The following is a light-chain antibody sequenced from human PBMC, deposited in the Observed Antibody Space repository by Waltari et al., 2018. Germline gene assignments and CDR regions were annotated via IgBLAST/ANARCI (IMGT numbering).Light chain of an antibody. Sequence: DIVMTQSPDSLAVSLGERATINCKSRQSVLHRNSNKNFLTWYQQKPGQPPKVLIYWASTRESGVPDRFSGSWSGSDFTLTINSLQAEDVAVYYCHHTYSSPSFGQGTKLEI. CDR1: QSVLHRNSNKNF. CDR3: HHTYSSPS. V-gene: IGKV4-1*01. J-gene: IGKJ2*01. CDR2: WAS.